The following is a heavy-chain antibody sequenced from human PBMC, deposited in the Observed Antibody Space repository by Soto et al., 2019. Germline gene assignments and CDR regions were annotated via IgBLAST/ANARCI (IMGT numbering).Heavy chain of an antibody. CDR3: ARAFSSGWYGDFDY. Sequence: LRLSCAASGFTFSSYAVHWVRQAPGKGLEWVAVISYDASNKYYGDSVKGRFIVSRDNSKNTLYLQMNSLRAEDTAVYYCARAFSSGWYGDFDYWGQGTLVTVSS. J-gene: IGHJ4*02. CDR1: GFTFSSYA. CDR2: ISYDASNK. D-gene: IGHD6-19*01. V-gene: IGHV3-30-3*01.